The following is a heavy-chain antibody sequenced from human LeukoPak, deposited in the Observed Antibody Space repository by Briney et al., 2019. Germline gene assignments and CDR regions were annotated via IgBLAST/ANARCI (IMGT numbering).Heavy chain of an antibody. CDR3: VRSTFIES. J-gene: IGHJ4*02. Sequence: PGGSLRLSCAASGFTFTTCAMSWVRQAPGKGLEWVSAISDNARETYYADSVKGRFTISRDNSKNTLYLQMNSLRAEDTALYYCVRSTFIESWGQGTLVTVSS. CDR2: ISDNARET. V-gene: IGHV3-23*01. CDR1: GFTFTTCA.